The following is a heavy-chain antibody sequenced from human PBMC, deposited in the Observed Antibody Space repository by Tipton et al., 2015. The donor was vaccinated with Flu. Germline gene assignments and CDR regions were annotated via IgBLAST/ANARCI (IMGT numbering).Heavy chain of an antibody. V-gene: IGHV5-51*03. Sequence: GAEVKKPGESLKISCKGSGYTFSNYWIGWVRQMPGKGLEWMGILYPGDSDTRYSPSFQGQVTISADKSISTAYLQWNSLKASNTAMSYCARGQWLKWFDLWGRGTLVTVSS. CDR3: ARGQWLKWFDL. CDR2: LYPGDSDT. CDR1: GYTFSNYW. J-gene: IGHJ2*01. D-gene: IGHD6-19*01.